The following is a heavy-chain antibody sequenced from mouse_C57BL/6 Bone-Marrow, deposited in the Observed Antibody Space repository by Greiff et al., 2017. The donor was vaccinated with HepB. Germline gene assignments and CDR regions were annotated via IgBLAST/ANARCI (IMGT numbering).Heavy chain of an antibody. D-gene: IGHD1-2*01. V-gene: IGHV5-16*01. CDR3: ARGAHYYGYYFDY. CDR2: INYDGSST. CDR1: GFTFSDYY. J-gene: IGHJ2*01. Sequence: EVMLVESEGGLVQPGSSMKLSCTASGFTFSDYYMAWVRQVPEKGLEWVANINYDGSSTYYLDSLKSRFIISRDNAKNILYLQMSSLKSEDTATYYCARGAHYYGYYFDYWGQGTTLTVSS.